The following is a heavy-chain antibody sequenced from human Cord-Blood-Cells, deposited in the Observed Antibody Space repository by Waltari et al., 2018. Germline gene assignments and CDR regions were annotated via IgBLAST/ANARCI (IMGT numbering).Heavy chain of an antibody. CDR3: ARHSREWLLLSYFDY. CDR1: GGSISSISYY. D-gene: IGHD3-3*01. CDR2: IYYSGRT. V-gene: IGHV4-39*01. Sequence: QLQLQESGPGLVKPSETLSLTCTVSGGSISSISYYWGWIRQPQGKGLEWIGSIYYSGRTYYNPSLKSRVTISVDTSKNQFSLKLSSVTAADTAVYYCARHSREWLLLSYFDYWGQGTLVTVSS. J-gene: IGHJ4*02.